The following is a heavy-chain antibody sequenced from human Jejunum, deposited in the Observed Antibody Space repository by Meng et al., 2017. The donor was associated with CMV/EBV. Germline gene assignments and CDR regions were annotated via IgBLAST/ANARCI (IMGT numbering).Heavy chain of an antibody. CDR3: ARAGSGFYSVNFDQ. J-gene: IGHJ4*02. CDR2: GYSAGMT. D-gene: IGHD2-15*01. CDR1: GFSVNSNF. V-gene: IGHV3-66*02. Sequence: SGFSVNSNFMTWVRQAPGKGLEWVAVGYSAGMTYYADSVKGRFTISRDNSKNTMFLQMNGLRLEDTAVYFCARAGSGFYSVNFDQWGQGTLVTVSS.